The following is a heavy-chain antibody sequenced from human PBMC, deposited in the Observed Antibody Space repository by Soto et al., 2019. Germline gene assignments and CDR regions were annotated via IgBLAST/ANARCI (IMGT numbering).Heavy chain of an antibody. CDR1: GGTFSSYA. V-gene: IGHV1-69*01. Sequence: QVQLVQSGAEVKKPGSSVKVSCKASGGTFSSYAISWVRQAPGQGLEWMGGIIPIFGTANYAQKFQGRVTITADESTSTAYMELSSLRSEDTAVYYCPRGRSDYGGNSGAWFDPWGQGTLVTVSS. D-gene: IGHD4-17*01. CDR3: PRGRSDYGGNSGAWFDP. CDR2: IIPIFGTA. J-gene: IGHJ5*02.